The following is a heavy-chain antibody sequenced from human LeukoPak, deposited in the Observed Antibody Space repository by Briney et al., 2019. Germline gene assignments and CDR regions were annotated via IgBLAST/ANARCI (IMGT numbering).Heavy chain of an antibody. CDR1: GFTFGSYG. Sequence: GGSLRLSCEASGFTFGSYGMYWVRQAPGKGLEWVAVISHDGSNKYYADSVKGRFTISRDNSKNTLYLQMDSLRAEDTAVYYCAKRYDVLSGYYPPLDYWGQGTLVTVSS. CDR3: AKRYDVLSGYYPPLDY. J-gene: IGHJ4*02. D-gene: IGHD3-3*01. V-gene: IGHV3-30*18. CDR2: ISHDGSNK.